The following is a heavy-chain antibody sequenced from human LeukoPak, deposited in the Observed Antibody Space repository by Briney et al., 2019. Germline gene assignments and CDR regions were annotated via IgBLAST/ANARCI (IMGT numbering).Heavy chain of an antibody. CDR1: GFTFSSYG. CDR3: ARDPIVGATTLDY. CDR2: IRYDGSNK. J-gene: IGHJ4*02. V-gene: IGHV3-30*02. Sequence: PGGSLRLSCAASGFTFSSYGMHWVRQAPGKGLEWVAFIRYDGSNKYYADSVKGRFTISRDNSKNTLYLQMNSLRAEDTAVYYCARDPIVGATTLDYWGQGTLVTVSS. D-gene: IGHD1-26*01.